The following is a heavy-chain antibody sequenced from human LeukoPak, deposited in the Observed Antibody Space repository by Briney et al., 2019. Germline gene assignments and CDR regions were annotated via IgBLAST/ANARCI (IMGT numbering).Heavy chain of an antibody. CDR3: PRLDRFGESGWFDP. CDR2: ISAYNGNT. CDR1: GYTFTSYG. D-gene: IGHD3-10*01. J-gene: IGHJ5*02. Sequence: ASVKVSCKASGYTFTSYGISWVRQAPGQGLEWMGWISAYNGNTNYAQKLQGRVTMTTDTSTSTAYMELRSLRSDDTAVYYCPRLDRFGESGWFDPWGQGTLVTVSS. V-gene: IGHV1-18*01.